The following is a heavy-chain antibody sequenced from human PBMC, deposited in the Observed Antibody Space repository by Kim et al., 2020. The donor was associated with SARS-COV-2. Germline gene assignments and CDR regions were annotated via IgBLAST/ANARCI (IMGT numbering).Heavy chain of an antibody. Sequence: ASVKVSCKASGYTFTSYGISWVRQAPGQGLKWMGWISAYNGNTNYAQKLQGRVTMTTDTSTSTAYMELRSLRSDDTAVYYCARRGHIVVVPAAIDYYYGMDVWGQGTTVTVSS. CDR2: ISAYNGNT. J-gene: IGHJ6*02. CDR3: ARRGHIVVVPAAIDYYYGMDV. V-gene: IGHV1-18*01. CDR1: GYTFTSYG. D-gene: IGHD2-2*01.